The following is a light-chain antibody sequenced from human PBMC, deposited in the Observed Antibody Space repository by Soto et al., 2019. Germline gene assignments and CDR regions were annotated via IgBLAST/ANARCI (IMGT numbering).Light chain of an antibody. CDR2: AAS. CDR1: QSISSY. CDR3: QQSYSTSWT. J-gene: IGKJ1*01. Sequence: DIQMTQSPSSLSASVGDRVTITCRASQSISSYLNWYQQKPGKAPKLLIYAASSLQSGVPSRFSGGGSRTDFTLTISSLQPEDFATYYWQQSYSTSWTFGQGTKVEIK. V-gene: IGKV1-39*01.